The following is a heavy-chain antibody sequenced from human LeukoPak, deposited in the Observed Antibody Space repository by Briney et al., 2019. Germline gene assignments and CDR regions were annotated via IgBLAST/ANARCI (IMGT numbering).Heavy chain of an antibody. CDR1: GGSFSGYY. V-gene: IGHV4-34*01. CDR3: ARRLRYYYYYMDV. CDR2: INHSGST. D-gene: IGHD5/OR15-5a*01. J-gene: IGHJ6*03. Sequence: SETLSLTCAVYGGSFSGYYWSWIRQPPGKGLEWIGKINHSGSTNYNPSLKSRVTISVDTSKNQFSLKLSSVTAADTAVYYCARRLRYYYYYMDVWGKGTTVTISS.